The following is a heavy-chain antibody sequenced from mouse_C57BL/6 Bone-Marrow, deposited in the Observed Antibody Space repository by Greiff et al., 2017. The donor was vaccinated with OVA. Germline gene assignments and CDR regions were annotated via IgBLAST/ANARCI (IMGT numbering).Heavy chain of an antibody. J-gene: IGHJ2*01. CDR2: INPYNGDT. V-gene: IGHV1-20*01. CDR1: GYSFTGYF. CDR3: ATTTVVVPFDY. Sequence: VQLQQSGPELVKPGDSVKISCKASGYSFTGYFMNWVMQSHGKSLEWIGRINPYNGDTFYNQKFKGKATLTVDKSSSTAHMELRSLTSEDSAVYYCATTTVVVPFDYWGQGTTLTVSS. D-gene: IGHD1-1*01.